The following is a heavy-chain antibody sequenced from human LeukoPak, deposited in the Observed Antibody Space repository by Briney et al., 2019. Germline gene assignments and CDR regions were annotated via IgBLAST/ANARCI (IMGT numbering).Heavy chain of an antibody. CDR2: INHSGST. Sequence: SETLSLTCAVYGGSFSGYYWSWIRQPPGKGLKWIGEINHSGSTNYNPSLRSRVTISLDRPKKQFSLKPSSVNVADTAVYYCARGLPRNDFWSGFATYWFDPWGRGTLVTVSS. D-gene: IGHD3-3*01. V-gene: IGHV4-34*01. CDR3: ARGLPRNDFWSGFATYWFDP. J-gene: IGHJ5*02. CDR1: GGSFSGYY.